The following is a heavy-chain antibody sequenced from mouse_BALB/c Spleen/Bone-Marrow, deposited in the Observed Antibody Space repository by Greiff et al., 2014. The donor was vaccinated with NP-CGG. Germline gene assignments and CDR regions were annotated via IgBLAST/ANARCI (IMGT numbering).Heavy chain of an antibody. V-gene: IGHV1-4*01. J-gene: IGHJ4*01. Sequence: VKLQESGAELARPGASATMSCKASAYPFPDYTVHWVKQRPGQGLGWIGYINPSSGYTNYNQIFKDKATLTADKSSSTAYMQLSSLTSEDSAVYYCARRGTLRATSYAMDYWGQGNSVTVSS. CDR2: INPSSGYT. D-gene: IGHD3-1*01. CDR3: ARRGTLRATSYAMDY. CDR1: AYPFPDYT.